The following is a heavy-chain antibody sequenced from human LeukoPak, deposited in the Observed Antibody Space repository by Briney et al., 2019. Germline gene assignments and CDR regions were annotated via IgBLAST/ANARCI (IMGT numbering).Heavy chain of an antibody. D-gene: IGHD4-17*01. Sequence: PGGSLRLSCAASGFTFDDYAMHWVRQAPGKGLEWVSGISWNSGSIGYADSVKGRFTISRDNAKNSLYLQMNSLRAEDTAVYYCANGEVYFGYWGQGTLATVSS. J-gene: IGHJ4*02. CDR2: ISWNSGSI. CDR1: GFTFDDYA. V-gene: IGHV3-9*01. CDR3: ANGEVYFGY.